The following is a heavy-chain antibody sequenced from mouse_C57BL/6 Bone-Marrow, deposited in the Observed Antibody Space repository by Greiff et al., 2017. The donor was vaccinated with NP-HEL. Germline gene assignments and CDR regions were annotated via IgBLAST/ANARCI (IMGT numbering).Heavy chain of an antibody. CDR2: IDPSDSYT. CDR1: GYTFTSYW. D-gene: IGHD1-1*01. CDR3: GTTVVEYYFDY. Sequence: VQLQQPGAELVRPGTSVKLSCKASGYTFTSYWMHWVKQRPGQGLEWIGVIDPSDSYTNYNQKFKGKATLTVDTSSSTAYMQLSSLTSEDSAVYYCGTTVVEYYFDYWGQGTTLTVSS. V-gene: IGHV1-59*01. J-gene: IGHJ2*01.